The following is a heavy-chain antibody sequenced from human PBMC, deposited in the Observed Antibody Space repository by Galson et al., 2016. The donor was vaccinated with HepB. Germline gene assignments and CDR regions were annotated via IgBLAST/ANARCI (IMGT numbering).Heavy chain of an antibody. V-gene: IGHV4-59*01. Sequence: SETLSLTCSLSGGSITDSYWSWIRQPPGRRLEWIGYVSHSGATNYNPSLKSRISMSVDTSKNQFSLKLTSVTAADTAIYYCARVAGRGWHSEYLQYWGQGTLVTVSS. J-gene: IGHJ1*01. D-gene: IGHD6-19*01. CDR2: VSHSGAT. CDR3: ARVAGRGWHSEYLQY. CDR1: GGSITDSY.